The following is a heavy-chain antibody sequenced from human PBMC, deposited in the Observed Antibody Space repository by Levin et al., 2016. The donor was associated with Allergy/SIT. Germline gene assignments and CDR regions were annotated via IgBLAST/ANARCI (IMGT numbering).Heavy chain of an antibody. J-gene: IGHJ4*02. CDR2: IYSGGST. CDR3: ARDPPGIAAAGSG. V-gene: IGHV3-66*01. Sequence: GESLKISCAASGVTVSNNYMRWVRQAPGKGLEWVSVIYSGGSTYYADSVKGRFTVSRDNSKNTLYLQMNSLRAEDTAVYYCARDPPGIAAAGSGWGQGTLVTVSS. D-gene: IGHD6-13*01. CDR1: GVTVSNNY.